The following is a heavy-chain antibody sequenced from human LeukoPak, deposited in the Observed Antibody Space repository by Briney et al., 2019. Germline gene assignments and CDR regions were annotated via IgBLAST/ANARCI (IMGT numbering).Heavy chain of an antibody. J-gene: IGHJ4*02. V-gene: IGHV1-69*05. CDR2: IIPIFGTA. CDR1: GDTFSSYA. CDR3: ASETVSGPDY. D-gene: IGHD2-21*02. Sequence: SVKVSCKASGDTFSSYAISWVRQAPGQGLEWMGRIIPIFGTANYAQKFQGRVTITTDESTSTAYMELSSLRSEDTAVYYCASETVSGPDYWGQGTLVTVSS.